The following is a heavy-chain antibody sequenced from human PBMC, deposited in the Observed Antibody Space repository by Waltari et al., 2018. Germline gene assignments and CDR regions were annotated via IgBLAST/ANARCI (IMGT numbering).Heavy chain of an antibody. CDR3: ARRRELGYCSSTSCSDWYFDL. CDR1: GYSISSGYY. V-gene: IGHV4-38-2*01. CDR2: IYHSGST. Sequence: QVQLQESGPGLVKPSETLSLTCAVSGYSISSGYYWGWLRQPPGKGLEWIGSIYHSGSTYYNPSLKSRVTISVDTSKNQFSLKLSSVTAADTAVYYCARRRELGYCSSTSCSDWYFDLWGRGTLVTVSS. J-gene: IGHJ2*01. D-gene: IGHD2-2*01.